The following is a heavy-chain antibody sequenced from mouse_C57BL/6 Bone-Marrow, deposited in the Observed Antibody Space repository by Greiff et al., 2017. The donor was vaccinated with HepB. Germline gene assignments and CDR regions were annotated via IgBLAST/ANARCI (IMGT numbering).Heavy chain of an antibody. J-gene: IGHJ3*01. D-gene: IGHD1-1*01. Sequence: QVQLQQPGAELVKPGASVKMSCKASGYTFTSYWITWVKQRPGQGLEWIGDIYPGSGSTNYNEKFKSKATLTVDTSSSTAYMQLGSLTSEDSAVYYCARRFGYYGSSPFAYWGQGTLVTVSA. CDR3: ARRFGYYGSSPFAY. CDR2: IYPGSGST. V-gene: IGHV1-55*01. CDR1: GYTFTSYW.